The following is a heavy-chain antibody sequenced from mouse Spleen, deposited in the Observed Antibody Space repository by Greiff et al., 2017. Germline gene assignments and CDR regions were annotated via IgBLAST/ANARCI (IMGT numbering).Heavy chain of an antibody. D-gene: IGHD1-1*01. CDR2: TDPANGNT. J-gene: IGHJ2*01. Sequence: EVQLQESGAELVKPGASVKLSCTASGFNIKDTYMHWVKQRPEQGLEWIGRTDPANGNTKYDPKFQGKATITADTSSNTAYLQLSSLTSEDTAVYYCASSPYYYGSSYLDYWGQGTTLTVSS. V-gene: IGHV14-3*02. CDR3: ASSPYYYGSSYLDY. CDR1: GFNIKDTY.